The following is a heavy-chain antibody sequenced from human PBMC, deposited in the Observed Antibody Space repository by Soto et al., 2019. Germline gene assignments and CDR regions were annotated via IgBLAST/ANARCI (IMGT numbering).Heavy chain of an antibody. CDR1: GFTFSSYG. Sequence: QVQLVESGGGVVQPGRSLRLSCAASGFTFSSYGMHWVRQAPGKGLEWVAVIWHDGSNKYYADFVKDRFTISRDNSKNTLNLQMNSLRVEDTAVYYCARDPGWGGDCRQTCGYYYGMDVWGQGTTVTVSS. CDR3: ARDPGWGGDCRQTCGYYYGMDV. J-gene: IGHJ6*02. CDR2: IWHDGSNK. V-gene: IGHV3-33*01. D-gene: IGHD2-21*02.